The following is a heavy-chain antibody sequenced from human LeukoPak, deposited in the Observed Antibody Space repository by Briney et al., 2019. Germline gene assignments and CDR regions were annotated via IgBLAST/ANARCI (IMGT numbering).Heavy chain of an antibody. V-gene: IGHV3-74*01. CDR1: GFTFTYYA. J-gene: IGHJ2*01. CDR2: INPDGGRI. D-gene: IGHD3-10*01. Sequence: PGGSLRLSCAASGFTFTYYAMHWVRQAPGKGLVWVSRINPDGGRISYADSVQGRFTISRDNAKNTVYLQMNSLRAEDTAVYYCARVGTGSWYFDLWGRGTLVTFSS. CDR3: ARVGTGSWYFDL.